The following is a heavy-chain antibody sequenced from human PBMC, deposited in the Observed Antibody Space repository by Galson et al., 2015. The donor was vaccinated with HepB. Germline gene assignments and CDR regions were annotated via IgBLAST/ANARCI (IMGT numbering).Heavy chain of an antibody. CDR2: IRASGGST. CDR3: AKGEQLERGNYYYYYMDV. V-gene: IGHV3-23*01. Sequence: SLRLSCAASGFTFSSYAMSWVRQAPGKGLEWVSAIRASGGSTYYADSVKGRFTISRDNPKNTLYLQMNSLGAEDTAVYYCAKGEQLERGNYYYYYMDVWGKGTTVTVSS. CDR1: GFTFSSYA. D-gene: IGHD1-1*01. J-gene: IGHJ6*03.